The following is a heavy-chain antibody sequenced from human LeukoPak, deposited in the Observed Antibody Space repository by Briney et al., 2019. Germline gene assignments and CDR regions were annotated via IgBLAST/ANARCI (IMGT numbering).Heavy chain of an antibody. V-gene: IGHV3-21*01. D-gene: IGHD3-3*01. J-gene: IGHJ4*02. CDR1: GFTFSSYT. CDR2: ISSTGSYI. Sequence: GGSLRLSCAASGFTFSSYTMNWVRQAPGKGLEWVSSISSTGSYINYADSVKGRFTISRDNAENSLYLQMNSLRAEDTAVYYCAREITTDYWGQGTLVTVSS. CDR3: AREITTDY.